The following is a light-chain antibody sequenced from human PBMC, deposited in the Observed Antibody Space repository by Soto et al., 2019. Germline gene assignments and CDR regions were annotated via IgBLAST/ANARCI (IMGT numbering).Light chain of an antibody. CDR2: DGS. CDR1: QSISRW. CDR3: QQYDTDSRT. V-gene: IGKV1-5*01. J-gene: IGKJ1*01. Sequence: DIQMTQSPSTHPASIAAIFPITSRASQSISRWLAWYQQKPGTASKLLIYDGSTLESGVPSRFSGSGSGAEFTLTISSLQPDDSATDYCQQYDTDSRTFGQGTKVDIK.